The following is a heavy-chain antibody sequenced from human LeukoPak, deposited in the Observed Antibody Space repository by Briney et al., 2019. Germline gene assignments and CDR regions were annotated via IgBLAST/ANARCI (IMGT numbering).Heavy chain of an antibody. J-gene: IGHJ4*02. D-gene: IGHD6-13*01. CDR2: INSDGRNT. V-gene: IGHV3-74*01. CDR3: AQISSSDYYFDS. CDR1: GFTFSSYW. Sequence: GGSLRVSCAASGFTFSSYWMHWVRQAAGKGLAWLARINSDGRNTNYADSLQGRVTISRDNAMNTLYLQMSRVRAEDTVVYYCAQISSSDYYFDSWGQGTLVTVSS.